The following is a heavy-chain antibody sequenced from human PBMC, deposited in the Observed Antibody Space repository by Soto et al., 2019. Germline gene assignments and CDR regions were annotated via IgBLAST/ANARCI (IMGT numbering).Heavy chain of an antibody. V-gene: IGHV4-39*01. D-gene: IGHD4-17*01. Sequence: QLQLQESGPGLVKPSETLALTCTVSGGSISSSSYYWGWIRQPPGKGLEWIGSIYYSGSTYYNPSLKSRVTISVDTSKYQFSLKLSSVTAADTPVYYCASHSNGDHYWYFDLWGRGTLVTVSS. J-gene: IGHJ2*01. CDR2: IYYSGST. CDR3: ASHSNGDHYWYFDL. CDR1: GGSISSSSYY.